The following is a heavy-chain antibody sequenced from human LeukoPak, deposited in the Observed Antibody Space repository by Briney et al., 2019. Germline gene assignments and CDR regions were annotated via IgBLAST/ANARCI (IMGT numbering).Heavy chain of an antibody. CDR3: AKAKLRINKIYDY. V-gene: IGHV3-30*18. CDR1: RFTLSRYG. CDR2: ISDDGGNK. D-gene: IGHD3-22*01. J-gene: IGHJ4*02. Sequence: QSGRSLILSCAASRFTLSRYGIHWVRQAPGKGLQWLAAISDDGGNKYYGDSVKGRFTISRDNSKNSLYLQMNSLRAEDTAVYYCAKAKLRINKIYDYWGQGTLVTVSS.